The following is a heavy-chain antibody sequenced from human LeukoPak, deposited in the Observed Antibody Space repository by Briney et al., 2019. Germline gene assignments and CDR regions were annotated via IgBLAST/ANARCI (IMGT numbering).Heavy chain of an antibody. CDR2: ISSSSSTI. CDR3: ARSQYGDPPRAAFDI. CDR1: GFTFSSYS. V-gene: IGHV3-48*04. D-gene: IGHD4-17*01. J-gene: IGHJ3*02. Sequence: PGGSLRLSCAASGFTFSSYSMNWVRQAPGKGLEWVSYISSSSSTIYYADSVKGRFTISRDNAKNSLYLQMNSLRADDTAVYYCARSQYGDPPRAAFDIWGQGTMVTVSS.